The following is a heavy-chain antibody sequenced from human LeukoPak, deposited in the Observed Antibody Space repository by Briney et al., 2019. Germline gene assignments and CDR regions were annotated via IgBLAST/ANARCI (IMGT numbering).Heavy chain of an antibody. CDR1: GGSISSYY. V-gene: IGHV4-59*01. CDR3: ARVGDGGVIVH. D-gene: IGHD3-16*01. CDR2: IYYSGST. J-gene: IGHJ5*02. Sequence: PSETLSLTCTISGGSISSYYWSWIRQPPGKGLEWIGYIYYSGSTNYNPSLKSRVTISVDTSKNQFSLKLSSVTAADTAVYYCARVGDGGVIVHWGQGTLVTVSS.